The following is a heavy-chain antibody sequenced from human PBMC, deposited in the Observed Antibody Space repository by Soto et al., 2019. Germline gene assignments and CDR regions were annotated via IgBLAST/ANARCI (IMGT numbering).Heavy chain of an antibody. Sequence: QVQLVESGGGVVQPGRSLRLSCAASGCTFSSYGMHWVRQAPGKGLEWVAVIWYDGSNKYYADSVKGRFTISRDNSKNTLYLQINSLRAEDWAVYYCARALVDYDSSGYYYLHYCGMDVWGQGTTVTVSS. CDR1: GCTFSSYG. J-gene: IGHJ6*02. CDR2: IWYDGSNK. V-gene: IGHV3-33*01. D-gene: IGHD3-22*01. CDR3: ARALVDYDSSGYYYLHYCGMDV.